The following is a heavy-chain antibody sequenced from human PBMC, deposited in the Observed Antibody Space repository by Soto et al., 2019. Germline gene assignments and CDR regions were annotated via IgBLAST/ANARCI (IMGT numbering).Heavy chain of an antibody. CDR2: IGTSAST. CDR1: GFTFSSYS. V-gene: IGHV3-23*01. D-gene: IGHD2-2*01. Sequence: VRLLESGGGLVQPGGSLRLSCAASGFTFSSYSMSCVLQAPGKGLEWVSTIGTSASTYYGVSVRGRFTISRDNSRNTLYLQMNSLRAEDTAVYYCADLSRYCTSSNCDWGQGTRVTVSS. CDR3: ADLSRYCTSSNCD. J-gene: IGHJ4*02.